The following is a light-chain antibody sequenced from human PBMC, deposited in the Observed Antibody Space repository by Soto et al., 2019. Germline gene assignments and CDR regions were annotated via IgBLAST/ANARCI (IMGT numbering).Light chain of an antibody. Sequence: SALSQPASVSGSPGQSITISCTVTSSDVGSYNLVSWYQQHPGKAPKLMIYEGSKRPSGVSNRFSGSKSGNTASLTISGLQAEDEADYYCCSYAGSSTLYVFGTGTKVTVL. J-gene: IGLJ1*01. V-gene: IGLV2-23*01. CDR2: EGS. CDR3: CSYAGSSTLYV. CDR1: SSDVGSYNL.